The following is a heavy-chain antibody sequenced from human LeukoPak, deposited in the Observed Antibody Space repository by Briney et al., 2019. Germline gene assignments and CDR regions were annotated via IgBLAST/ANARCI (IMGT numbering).Heavy chain of an antibody. J-gene: IGHJ4*02. Sequence: SVKVSCKASGGTFSSYAISWVRQAPGQGLEWMGGIIPIFGTANYAQKFQGRVTITADESTSTAYMELSSLRSEDTAVYYCASPRSWYAYYFDYWGQGTLVTVSS. V-gene: IGHV1-69*13. CDR1: GGTFSSYA. D-gene: IGHD6-13*01. CDR2: IIPIFGTA. CDR3: ASPRSWYAYYFDY.